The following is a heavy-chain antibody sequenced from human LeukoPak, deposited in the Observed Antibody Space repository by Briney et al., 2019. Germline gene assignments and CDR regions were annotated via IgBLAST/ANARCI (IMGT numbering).Heavy chain of an antibody. V-gene: IGHV1-2*02. J-gene: IGHJ4*02. CDR3: ARVTYYYDSSGYNSHFDY. CDR1: GYTFTGYY. D-gene: IGHD3-22*01. CDR2: INPNSGGT. Sequence: ASVKVSCKASGYTFTGYYMHWVRQAPGQGLEWMGWINPNSGGTNYAQKFQGRVTMTRDTSISTAYMELSRLRSDDTAVYYCARVTYYYDSSGYNSHFDYWGQGTLVTVS.